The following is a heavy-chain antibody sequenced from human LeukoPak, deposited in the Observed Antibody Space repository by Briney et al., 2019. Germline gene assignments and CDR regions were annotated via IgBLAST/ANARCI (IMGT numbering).Heavy chain of an antibody. J-gene: IGHJ4*02. CDR1: GFTFSSYT. CDR2: ITTSDGNT. Sequence: GGSLRLSCAASGFTFSSYTMSWVRQAPGKGLEWVSTITTSDGNTYCADSVKGRFTVSRDNSKNTLYLQMNSLRAEDTAVYYCAKDGGLWVSAHWGDSWGRGTLVTVSS. CDR3: AKDGGLWVSAHWGDS. V-gene: IGHV3-23*01. D-gene: IGHD7-27*01.